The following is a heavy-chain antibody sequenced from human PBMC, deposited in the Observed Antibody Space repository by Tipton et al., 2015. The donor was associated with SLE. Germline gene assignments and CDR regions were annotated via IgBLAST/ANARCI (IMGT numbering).Heavy chain of an antibody. J-gene: IGHJ4*02. CDR1: GGSIRSSRHF. CDR3: ARHDYNDYYLDY. Sequence: TLSLTCTVSGGSIRSSRHFWGWIRQPPGKGLDWIGVLYYSGNTYYNPSLKSPVTLSIDTSKNQFSLKMRSVTAADTAVYYCARHDYNDYYLDYWGQGTLVTVSS. D-gene: IGHD4-11*01. V-gene: IGHV4-39*07. CDR2: LYYSGNT.